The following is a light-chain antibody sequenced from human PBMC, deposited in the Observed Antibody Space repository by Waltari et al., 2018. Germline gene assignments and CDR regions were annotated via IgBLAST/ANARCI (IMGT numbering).Light chain of an antibody. Sequence: DIQMTQSPSSLSASVGDRVTMTCRASQGINNWLAWYPQVPGRAPKLLIYSASSLQSGLPSRFSGSGSGTNFTLTITSLQPEDFATYYCQQADSFPLTFGGGTKVEIK. J-gene: IGKJ4*01. CDR3: QQADSFPLT. CDR1: QGINNW. CDR2: SAS. V-gene: IGKV1-12*01.